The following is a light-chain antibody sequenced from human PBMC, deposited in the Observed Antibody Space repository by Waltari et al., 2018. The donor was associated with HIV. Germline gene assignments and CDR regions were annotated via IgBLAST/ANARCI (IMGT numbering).Light chain of an antibody. CDR1: TTDVSSSNL. J-gene: IGLJ1*01. CDR3: SSYATGNTYV. CDR2: EVD. V-gene: IGLV2-23*02. Sequence: QSALTQPPSASGSPGQSITISCTGITTDVSSSNLVSWYQHHPGKAPKLMIFEVDKRPSGVSNRFSGSKSGNTASLTISWLQAEDEADYYCSSYATGNTYVFGTGTSVTVL.